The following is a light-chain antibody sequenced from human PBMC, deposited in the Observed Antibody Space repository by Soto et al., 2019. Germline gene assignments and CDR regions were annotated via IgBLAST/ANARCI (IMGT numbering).Light chain of an antibody. J-gene: IGKJ5*01. Sequence: EIVMTQSPATLSVSPGERSTLSCMASQSMTSHLAWYQQKPFQSPRLLIYCSSTRATGIPARFSGSGSGTEFTITISSLQSEDFAVYYCQPSHNWPITVGQVTRLEIK. CDR2: CSS. CDR1: QSMTSH. V-gene: IGKV3-15*01. CDR3: QPSHNWPIT.